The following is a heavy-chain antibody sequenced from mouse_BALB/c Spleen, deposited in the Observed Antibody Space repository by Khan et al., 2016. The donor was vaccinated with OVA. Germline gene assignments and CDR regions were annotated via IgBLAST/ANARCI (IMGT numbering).Heavy chain of an antibody. D-gene: IGHD4-1*01. V-gene: IGHV5-6*01. Sequence: EVELVESGGDLVKPGGSLKLSCAASGFTFSSYSMSWVRQTLDKRMEWVATISSGGDYTYYPASVKGRFTISRDNAKNPLYLQMSSLRSEDTAMYYCASHLTGSFAYWGQGTRVTVSA. J-gene: IGHJ3*01. CDR3: ASHLTGSFAY. CDR1: GFTFSSYS. CDR2: ISSGGDYT.